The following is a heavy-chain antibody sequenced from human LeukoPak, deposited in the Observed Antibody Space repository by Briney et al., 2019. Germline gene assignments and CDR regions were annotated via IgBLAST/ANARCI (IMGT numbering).Heavy chain of an antibody. Sequence: ASMKVSCKPSGYTFTSFAMNWVRQAPGQGLEWKGWINTNTGNPTYAQGFTGRFVFSLDTSVSTAYLQISSLNAEDTAVYYCARGRVVAATRYFDYWGQGTLVTVSS. CDR1: GYTFTSFA. J-gene: IGHJ4*02. V-gene: IGHV7-4-1*02. CDR3: ARGRVVAATRYFDY. D-gene: IGHD2-15*01. CDR2: INTNTGNP.